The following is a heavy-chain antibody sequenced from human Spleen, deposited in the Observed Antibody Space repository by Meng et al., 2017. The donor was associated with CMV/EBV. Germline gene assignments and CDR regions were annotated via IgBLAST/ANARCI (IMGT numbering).Heavy chain of an antibody. Sequence: SETLSLTCTVSGGSISGSSYFWGWIRQPPGKGLEWIGSSHYSGSTSYNPSLKSRVTISADTSKNQFSLKLSSVTAADTAVYYCAAAYYYYYYGMDVWGQGTTVTVSS. CDR1: GGSISGSSYF. CDR3: AAAYYYYYYGMDV. D-gene: IGHD6-25*01. CDR2: SHYSGST. J-gene: IGHJ6*02. V-gene: IGHV4-39*07.